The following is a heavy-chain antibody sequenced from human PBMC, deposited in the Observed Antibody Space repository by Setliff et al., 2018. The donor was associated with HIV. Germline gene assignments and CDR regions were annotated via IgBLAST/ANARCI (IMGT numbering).Heavy chain of an antibody. Sequence: KPSETLSLTCTVSGGSISSHYWSWIRQPPGKGLEWIGSIYYSGSTNYNPSLRSRVTISVDTSKNQVSLRLTSVTSADTALYYCARESQQYYDILTGFNYYYGMDVWGRGITVTVSS. CDR1: GGSISSHY. CDR3: ARESQQYYDILTGFNYYYGMDV. J-gene: IGHJ6*02. D-gene: IGHD3-9*01. CDR2: IYYSGST. V-gene: IGHV4-59*11.